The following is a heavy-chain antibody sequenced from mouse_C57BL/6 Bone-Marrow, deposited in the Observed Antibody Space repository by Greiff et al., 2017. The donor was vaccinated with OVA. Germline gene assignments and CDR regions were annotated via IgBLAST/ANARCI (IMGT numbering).Heavy chain of an antibody. J-gene: IGHJ2*01. CDR2: ISSGGSYT. V-gene: IGHV5-6*01. D-gene: IGHD2-2*01. CDR3: ARHTMVKVFDY. Sequence: EVKLMESGGDLVKPGGSLKLSCAASGFTFSSYGMSWVRQTPDKRLEWVATISSGGSYTYYPDSVKGRFTISRDNAKNTLYLQMSSLKSEDTAMYYCARHTMVKVFDYWGQGTTLTVSS. CDR1: GFTFSSYG.